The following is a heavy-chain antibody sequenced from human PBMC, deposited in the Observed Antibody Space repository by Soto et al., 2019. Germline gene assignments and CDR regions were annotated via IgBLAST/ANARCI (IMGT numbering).Heavy chain of an antibody. CDR3: ARGVAPMVYAIRGAWFDP. D-gene: IGHD2-8*01. CDR1: GGSISSGGYY. Sequence: SDTLSLTCTVSGGSISSGGYYWSWIRQHPGKGLEWIGYIYYSGSTYYNPSLKSRVTISVDTPKNQFSLKLSSVTAADTAVYYCARGVAPMVYAIRGAWFDPWGQGTLVTVT. CDR2: IYYSGST. J-gene: IGHJ5*02. V-gene: IGHV4-31*03.